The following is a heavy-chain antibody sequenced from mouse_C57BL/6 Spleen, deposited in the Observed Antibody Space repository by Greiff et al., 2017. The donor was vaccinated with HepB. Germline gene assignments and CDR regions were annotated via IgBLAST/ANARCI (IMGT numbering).Heavy chain of an antibody. CDR3: ANREVYYGSSPFGY. CDR1: GYTFTGYW. D-gene: IGHD1-1*01. CDR2: ILPGSGST. V-gene: IGHV1-9*01. Sequence: QVQLKQSGAELMKPGASVKLSCKATGYTFTGYWIEWVKQRPGHGLEWIGEILPGSGSTNYNEKFKGKATFTADTSSNTAYMQLSSLTTEDSAIYYCANREVYYGSSPFGYWGQGTTLTVSS. J-gene: IGHJ2*01.